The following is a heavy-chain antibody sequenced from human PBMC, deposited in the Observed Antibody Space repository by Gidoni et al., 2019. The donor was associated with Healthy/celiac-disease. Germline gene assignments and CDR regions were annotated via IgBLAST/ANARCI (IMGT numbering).Heavy chain of an antibody. CDR3: ARNSYGDYAGAFDI. CDR2: ISYDGSNK. CDR1: GFTFRSYA. V-gene: IGHV3-30-3*01. J-gene: IGHJ3*02. Sequence: QVQLVESGGGVVQPGRSLRLSCAASGFTFRSYAMHWVRQAPGKGLEWVAVISYDGSNKYYADSVKGRFTISRDNSKNTLYLQMNSLRAEDTAVYYCARNSYGDYAGAFDIWGQGTMVTVSS. D-gene: IGHD4-17*01.